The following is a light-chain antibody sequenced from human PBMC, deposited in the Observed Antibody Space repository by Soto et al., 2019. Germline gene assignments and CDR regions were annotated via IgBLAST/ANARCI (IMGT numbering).Light chain of an antibody. Sequence: QSVLTQPPSVSAAPGQKVTISCSGSSSNIGNNYVSWYQQLPGTAPKLLIYDNNKRPSGIPDRFSGSKSGTSASLAISGLHSDDEADYYCAAWDDSLTGRVFGGGTKLTVL. CDR1: SSNIGNNY. CDR3: AAWDDSLTGRV. CDR2: DNN. J-gene: IGLJ3*02. V-gene: IGLV1-51*01.